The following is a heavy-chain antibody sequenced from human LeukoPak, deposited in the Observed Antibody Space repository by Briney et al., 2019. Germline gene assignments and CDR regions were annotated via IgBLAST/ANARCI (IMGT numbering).Heavy chain of an antibody. CDR3: ARDGRYYYMDV. D-gene: IGHD1-26*01. CDR1: GGTFSSYA. CDR2: INPNSGGT. V-gene: IGHV1-2*02. J-gene: IGHJ6*03. Sequence: ASVKVSCKASGGTFSSYAISWVRQAPGQGLEWMGWINPNSGGTNYAQKFQGRVTMTRDTSISTAYMELSRLRSDDTAVYYCARDGRYYYMDVWGKGTTVTVSS.